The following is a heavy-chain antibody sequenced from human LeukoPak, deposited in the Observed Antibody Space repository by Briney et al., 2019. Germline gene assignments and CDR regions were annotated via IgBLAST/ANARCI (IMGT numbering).Heavy chain of an antibody. CDR3: AKDRSWSIAAAGTPTFQH. CDR1: GYTFTSFD. CDR2: MNPNSDNT. Sequence: GASVKVSCKASGYTFTSFDINWVRQATGQGLEWMGWMNPNSDNTGYAQKFQGRVTMTRNTSISTAYMELSSLRSEDTAVYYCAKDRSWSIAAAGTPTFQHWGQGTLVTVSS. J-gene: IGHJ1*01. D-gene: IGHD6-13*01. V-gene: IGHV1-8*01.